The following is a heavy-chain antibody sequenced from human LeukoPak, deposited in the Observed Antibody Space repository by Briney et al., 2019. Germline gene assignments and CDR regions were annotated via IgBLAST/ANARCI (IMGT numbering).Heavy chain of an antibody. Sequence: SETLSLTCTVSGGSISSGGYYWSWIRQHPGKGLEWIGYIYYSGNTYYNPSLKSRVTISVDTSQNQFSLKLSSVTAADTAVYYCARRIAIANNWFGPWGQGTLVTVSS. J-gene: IGHJ5*02. CDR3: ARRIAIANNWFGP. V-gene: IGHV4-31*03. D-gene: IGHD6-13*01. CDR2: IYYSGNT. CDR1: GGSISSGGYY.